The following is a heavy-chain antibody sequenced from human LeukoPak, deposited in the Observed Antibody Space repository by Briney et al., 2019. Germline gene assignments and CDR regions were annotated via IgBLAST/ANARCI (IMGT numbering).Heavy chain of an antibody. Sequence: ASVKVSCKASGYTFTSYGISWVRQAPGQGLEWMGWINTATGNPTYAQDFTGRFVFSLDTSVSTAYLQISSLKAEDTAVYYCARDPGFSLDYWGQGTLVTVSS. CDR2: INTATGNP. J-gene: IGHJ4*02. V-gene: IGHV7-4-1*02. CDR3: ARDPGFSLDY. D-gene: IGHD3-3*01. CDR1: GYTFTSYG.